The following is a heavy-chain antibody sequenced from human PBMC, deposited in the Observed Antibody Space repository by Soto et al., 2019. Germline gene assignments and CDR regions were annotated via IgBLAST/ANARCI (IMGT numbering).Heavy chain of an antibody. Sequence: QVQLVEYGGGVVQPGRSLRLSCAASGFTFSSYGMHWVRQAPGKGLEWVAVISYDGSNKYYADSVKGRFTISRDNSKNTLYLQMNSMRAEATAVYYCAKAPVGTRVGYFDYWGQGTLVTVS. CDR3: AKAPVGTRVGYFDY. CDR1: GFTFSSYG. D-gene: IGHD1-26*01. J-gene: IGHJ4*02. CDR2: ISYDGSNK. V-gene: IGHV3-30*18.